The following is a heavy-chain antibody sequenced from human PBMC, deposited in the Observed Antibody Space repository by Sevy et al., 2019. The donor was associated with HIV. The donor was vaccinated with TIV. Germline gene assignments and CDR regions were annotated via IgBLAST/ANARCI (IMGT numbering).Heavy chain of an antibody. CDR3: ARALAAAASY. D-gene: IGHD6-25*01. Sequence: GGSLRLSCAASGFTFSSYWMNRVRQAPRKGLEWVANIKQDRSEKYYVDSVKGRFTISRDNAKNSMHLQMNSLRAEDTAVYYCARALAAAASYWGQGTLVTVSS. J-gene: IGHJ4*02. V-gene: IGHV3-7*01. CDR2: IKQDRSEK. CDR1: GFTFSSYW.